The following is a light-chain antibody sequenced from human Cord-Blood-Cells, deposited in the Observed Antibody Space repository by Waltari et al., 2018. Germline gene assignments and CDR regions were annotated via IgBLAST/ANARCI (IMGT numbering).Light chain of an antibody. Sequence: IVMTQSPLSLPVTPGEPASISCRSSQSLLHSNGYNYLDWYLQKPGQSPQLLIYLGSNRASGVPDRFSGSGSGTDFTLKSSRVEAEDVGVYYCMQALQTPLFGGGTKVEIK. CDR1: QSLLHSNGYNY. CDR2: LGS. J-gene: IGKJ4*01. CDR3: MQALQTPL. V-gene: IGKV2-28*01.